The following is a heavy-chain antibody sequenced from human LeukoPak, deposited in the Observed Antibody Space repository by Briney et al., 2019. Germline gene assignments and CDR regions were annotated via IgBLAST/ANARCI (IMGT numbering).Heavy chain of an antibody. Sequence: ASVTVSCKASGYTFTGYYMHWVRQAPGQGLEWMGWINPDSGGTNYAQKFQGRVTMTRDTSISTAYVELSRLRSDDTAVYYCAREDRGSYYYYYGMDVWGQGTTVTVSS. CDR3: AREDRGSYYYYYGMDV. CDR1: GYTFTGYY. J-gene: IGHJ6*02. CDR2: INPDSGGT. D-gene: IGHD1-26*01. V-gene: IGHV1-2*02.